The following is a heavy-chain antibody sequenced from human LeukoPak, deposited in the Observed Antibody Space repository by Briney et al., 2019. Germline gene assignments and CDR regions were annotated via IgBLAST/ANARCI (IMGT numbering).Heavy chain of an antibody. Sequence: ASVKVSCKASGYTFTNYGISWVRQAPGQGLEWMGWISAYNGNTNYAQKLQGRVTMTTDTSTSTAYMELRSLRSDDTAVYYCARGQAIFGVVIKLFDYWGQGTLVTVSS. D-gene: IGHD3-3*01. CDR1: GYTFTNYG. J-gene: IGHJ4*02. V-gene: IGHV1-18*01. CDR3: ARGQAIFGVVIKLFDY. CDR2: ISAYNGNT.